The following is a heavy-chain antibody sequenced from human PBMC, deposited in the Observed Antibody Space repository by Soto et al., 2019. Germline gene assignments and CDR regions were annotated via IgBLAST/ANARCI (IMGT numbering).Heavy chain of an antibody. CDR2: IYPDNSNT. D-gene: IGHD6-13*01. Sequence: KVSCKASGYTFAGYWIAWVRQMPGKGLEWMGIIYPDNSNTKYSRSFQGQVTISADKSSSTAYLQWSSLKASDTAIYYCARQGAAVPTVPLIWFDPWGQGTLVTVSS. CDR3: ARQGAAVPTVPLIWFDP. CDR1: GYTFAGYW. J-gene: IGHJ5*02. V-gene: IGHV5-51*01.